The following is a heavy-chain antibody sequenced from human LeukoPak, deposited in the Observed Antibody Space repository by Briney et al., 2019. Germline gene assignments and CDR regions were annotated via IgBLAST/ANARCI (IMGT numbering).Heavy chain of an antibody. CDR2: IYSGGST. J-gene: IGHJ4*02. Sequence: PGGSLRLSCAASGFTVSSNYMSWVRQAPGKGLEWVSIIYSGGSTFYADSVKGRFTISRDNSKNTLYLQMNSLRAEDTAVYYCAKGDAYCGGDCYPDWGQGTLVTVSS. D-gene: IGHD2-21*02. CDR3: AKGDAYCGGDCYPD. CDR1: GFTVSSNY. V-gene: IGHV3-53*01.